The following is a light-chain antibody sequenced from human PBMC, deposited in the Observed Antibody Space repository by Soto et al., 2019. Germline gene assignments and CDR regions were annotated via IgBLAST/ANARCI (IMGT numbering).Light chain of an antibody. CDR1: QNINTY. V-gene: IGKV1-39*01. Sequence: DIQMTQSPYSLSAAVGDRVTIACRASQNINTYLNWYQQKPGKAPKLLMFDAASLQSGVPSRFSGSGSGTDFTLTISSLQPEDFASYYCQQSFSNPTFGQGTKVDIK. CDR3: QQSFSNPT. CDR2: DAA. J-gene: IGKJ1*01.